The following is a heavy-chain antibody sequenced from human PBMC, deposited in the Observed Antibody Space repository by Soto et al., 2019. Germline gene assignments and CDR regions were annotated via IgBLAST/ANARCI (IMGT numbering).Heavy chain of an antibody. J-gene: IGHJ5*02. CDR1: GFSLSTSGVG. CDR2: IYWDDDK. Sequence: SGPTLVKPTQTLTLTCTFSGFSLSTSGVGVGWIRQPPGKALEWLALIYWDDDKRYSPSLKSRLTITKDTSKNQVVLTRTNMDPVDTATYYCAHMTDDMEKYQLPAVTDVTNWFDPWGQGTLVTVSS. CDR3: AHMTDDMEKYQLPAVTDVTNWFDP. D-gene: IGHD2-2*01. V-gene: IGHV2-5*02.